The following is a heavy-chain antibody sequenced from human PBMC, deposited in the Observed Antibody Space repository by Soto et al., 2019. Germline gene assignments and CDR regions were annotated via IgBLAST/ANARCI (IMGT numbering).Heavy chain of an antibody. CDR2: ISHSGAT. Sequence: QVQLQESGPRLVRPSQTLSLTCTVSGESIDTAGYYWTWIRQRPGKGLELLGFISHSGATYYNSSVKSRLSISLDTSQNQFSLKVSSVTAADTAVYFCSRGDYWGQGMLVTVSS. CDR1: GESIDTAGYY. CDR3: SRGDY. J-gene: IGHJ4*02. V-gene: IGHV4-31*03.